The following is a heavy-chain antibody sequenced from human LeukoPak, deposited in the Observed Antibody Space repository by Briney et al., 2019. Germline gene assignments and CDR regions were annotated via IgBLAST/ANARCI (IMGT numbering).Heavy chain of an antibody. Sequence: PGGSLRLSCAACGFTFSSYGRHWVRQAPGKGLEWVAFIRYDGSNKYYADSVKGRFTISRDNSKNTLYLQMNSLRTEDTGVYYCANLWYDILYGSRKAFDIWGQGTMVTVSS. CDR2: IRYDGSNK. D-gene: IGHD3-9*01. V-gene: IGHV3-30*02. CDR1: GFTFSSYG. CDR3: ANLWYDILYGSRKAFDI. J-gene: IGHJ3*02.